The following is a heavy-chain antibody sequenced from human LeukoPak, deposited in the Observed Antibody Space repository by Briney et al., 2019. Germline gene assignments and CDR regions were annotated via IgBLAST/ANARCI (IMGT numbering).Heavy chain of an antibody. CDR1: GYSFTNYW. CDR3: ARLGDLLPSYFHH. J-gene: IGHJ1*01. V-gene: IGHV5-51*01. D-gene: IGHD1-26*01. CDR2: IYPGDSTT. Sequence: GESLKISCKGYGYSFTNYWIGWVRQMPGKGLEWMGFIYPGDSTTRYDPSFQGQVTISADKSINTAYLQWSSLMASATAMYYCARLGDLLPSYFHHWGQGTLVTVSS.